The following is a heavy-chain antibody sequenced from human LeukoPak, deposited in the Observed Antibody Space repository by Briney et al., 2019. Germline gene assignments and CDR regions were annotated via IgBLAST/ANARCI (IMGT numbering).Heavy chain of an antibody. Sequence: ASVKVSCKVSGYTLTELSMHWVRQAPGKGLEWMGGFDPEDGETIYAQKFQGRVTMTEDTSTDTAYMEVSSLRSEDTAVYYCASCAYGSGSYYSPLGHWGQGTLVTVSS. J-gene: IGHJ4*02. CDR3: ASCAYGSGSYYSPLGH. D-gene: IGHD3-10*01. CDR2: FDPEDGET. V-gene: IGHV1-24*01. CDR1: GYTLTELS.